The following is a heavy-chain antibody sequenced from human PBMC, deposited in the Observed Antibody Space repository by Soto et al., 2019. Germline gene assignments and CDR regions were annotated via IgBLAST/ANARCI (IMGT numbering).Heavy chain of an antibody. CDR1: GFTFSSYA. Sequence: GGSLRLSCAASGFTFSSYAMHWVRQAPGKGLEWVAVISYDGSNKYYADSVKGRFTISRDNSKNTLYLQMISLRAEDTAVYYCARVLRYFDWPFNYWGQGTLVTVSS. CDR2: ISYDGSNK. J-gene: IGHJ4*02. V-gene: IGHV3-30-3*01. CDR3: ARVLRYFDWPFNY. D-gene: IGHD3-9*01.